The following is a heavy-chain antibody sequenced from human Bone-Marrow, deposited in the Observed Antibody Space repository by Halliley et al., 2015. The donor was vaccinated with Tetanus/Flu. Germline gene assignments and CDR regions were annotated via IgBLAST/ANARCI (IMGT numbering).Heavy chain of an antibody. D-gene: IGHD1-26*01. V-gene: IGHV1-69*16. CDR2: VIPSLATS. J-gene: IGHJ4*02. Sequence: QLVQSGAGVKKPGSSVKVSCTASGGTFSNKIITWVRQAPGQGLEWIGGVIPSLATSHYAQNFQGRVTVTADESTTTAYMELNSLRYDDTAVYYCPSGSPDHGYFHSWGQGTLVTVSS. CDR3: PSGSPDHGYFHS. CDR1: GGTFSNKI.